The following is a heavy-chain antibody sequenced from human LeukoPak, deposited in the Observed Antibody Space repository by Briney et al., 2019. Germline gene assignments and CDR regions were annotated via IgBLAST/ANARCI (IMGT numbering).Heavy chain of an antibody. D-gene: IGHD6-13*01. Sequence: PSETLSLTCTVSGGSISNYYWSWIRQPPGKGLEWIGYIYYSGSTNYNPSLKSRVTISVDTSKNQVSLKLGSVTAADTALYYCARRGIAAAGYDYWGQGTLVTVSS. CDR2: IYYSGST. J-gene: IGHJ4*02. CDR3: ARRGIAAAGYDY. V-gene: IGHV4-59*08. CDR1: GGSISNYY.